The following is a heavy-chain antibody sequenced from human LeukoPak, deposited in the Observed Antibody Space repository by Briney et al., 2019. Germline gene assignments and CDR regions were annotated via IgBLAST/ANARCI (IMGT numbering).Heavy chain of an antibody. Sequence: SQTLSLTCAVSGGSISSGGYSWSWIRQPPGKGLEWIGYIYYSGSTYYNPSLKSRLTISVDTSKNQFSLKLSSVTAADTAVYYCARASTIFGHFAYWGRGTLVTVSS. CDR2: IYYSGST. D-gene: IGHD3-3*01. CDR1: GGSISSGGYS. V-gene: IGHV4-30-2*01. CDR3: ARASTIFGHFAY. J-gene: IGHJ4*02.